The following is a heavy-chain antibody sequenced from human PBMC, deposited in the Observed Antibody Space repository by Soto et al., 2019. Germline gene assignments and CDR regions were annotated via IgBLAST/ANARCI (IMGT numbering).Heavy chain of an antibody. CDR1: GGSISSSSYY. CDR3: ARRLPYDFWSGYSYNWFDP. V-gene: IGHV4-39*01. D-gene: IGHD3-3*01. J-gene: IGHJ5*02. Sequence: PSETLSLTCTVSGGSISSSSYYWGWIRQPPGKGLEWIGSIYYSGSTYYNPSLKSRVTISVDTSKTQFSLKLSSVTAADTAVYYCARRLPYDFWSGYSYNWFDPWGQGTLVTVSS. CDR2: IYYSGST.